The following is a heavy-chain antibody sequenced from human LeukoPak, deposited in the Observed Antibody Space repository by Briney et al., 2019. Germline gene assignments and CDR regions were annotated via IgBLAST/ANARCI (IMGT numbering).Heavy chain of an antibody. J-gene: IGHJ4*02. Sequence: ASVKVSCKASEYTFTAYYVHWVRQAPGQGLEWMGWINPNSGDTNFAQNFQGRVTMTRDTSTSTVYMDLSSLRSEDTAMYFCAREESGGYFDYWGQGTLVTVSS. D-gene: IGHD2-8*02. V-gene: IGHV1-2*02. CDR3: AREESGGYFDY. CDR1: EYTFTAYY. CDR2: INPNSGDT.